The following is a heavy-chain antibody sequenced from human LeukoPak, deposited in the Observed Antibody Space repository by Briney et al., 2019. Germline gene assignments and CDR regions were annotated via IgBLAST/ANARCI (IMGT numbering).Heavy chain of an antibody. CDR3: ARDEVSAFAFGGQGGDAFDI. V-gene: IGHV3-11*01. CDR2: ISSSGSTI. CDR1: GGSISSGGYY. Sequence: LSLTCTVSGGSISSGGYYWSWIRQHPGKGLEWVSYISSSGSTIYYADSVKGRFTISRDNAKNSLYLQMNSLRAEDTAVYYCARDEVSAFAFGGQGGDAFDIWGQGTMVTVSS. J-gene: IGHJ3*02. D-gene: IGHD3-16*01.